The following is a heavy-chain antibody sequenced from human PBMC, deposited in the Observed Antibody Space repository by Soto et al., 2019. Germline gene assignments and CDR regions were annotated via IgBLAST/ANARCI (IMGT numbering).Heavy chain of an antibody. V-gene: IGHV1-69*13. CDR1: GGTFSSYA. CDR3: ARPASPSGYSSGPDAFDI. D-gene: IGHD6-19*01. J-gene: IGHJ3*02. CDR2: IIPIFGTA. Sequence: GASVKVSCKASGGTFSSYAISWVRQAPGQGLEWMGGIIPIFGTANYAQKFQGRVTITADESTSTAYMELSSLRSEDTAVYYCARPASPSGYSSGPDAFDIWGQGIMVTVSS.